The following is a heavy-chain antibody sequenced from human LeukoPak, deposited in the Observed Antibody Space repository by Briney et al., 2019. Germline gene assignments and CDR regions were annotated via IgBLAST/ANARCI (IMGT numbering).Heavy chain of an antibody. CDR3: ATSTMVRGVEAFDY. D-gene: IGHD3-10*01. J-gene: IGHJ4*02. Sequence: ASVKVSCKASGYTFTSYGISWVRQAPGQGLEWMGWISAYNGNTNYAQKLQGRVTMTTDTSTSTAYMELRSLRSDGTAVYYCATSTMVRGVEAFDYWGQGTLVTVSS. CDR2: ISAYNGNT. V-gene: IGHV1-18*01. CDR1: GYTFTSYG.